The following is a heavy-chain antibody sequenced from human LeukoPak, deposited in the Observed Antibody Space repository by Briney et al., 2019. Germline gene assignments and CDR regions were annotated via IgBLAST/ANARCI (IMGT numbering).Heavy chain of an antibody. V-gene: IGHV4-39*07. Sequence: SETLSLTCTVSGVSISGSSYYWGWLRQPPGKGLEWIGEINHSGSTNYNPSLKSRVTISVDTSKNQFSLKLSSVTAADTAVYYCARGPTYSSSWWDYWGQGTLVTVSS. CDR2: INHSGST. CDR3: ARGPTYSSSWWDY. D-gene: IGHD6-13*01. CDR1: GVSISGSSYY. J-gene: IGHJ4*02.